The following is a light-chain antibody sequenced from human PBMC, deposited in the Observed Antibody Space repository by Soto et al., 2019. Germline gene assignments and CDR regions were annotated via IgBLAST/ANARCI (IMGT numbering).Light chain of an antibody. CDR3: AAWDDSLNGHVN. V-gene: IGLV1-44*01. J-gene: IGLJ2*01. CDR1: NSNIGKNT. Sequence: QSVLTQPPSTSGTPGQRVIIACSGSNSNIGKNTVNWYQQLPGTAPKLLICGNDLRPSGVPDRFSGSKSGTSASLAISGLQPEDEAYYFCAAWDDSLNGHVNFGGGTKLTVL. CDR2: GND.